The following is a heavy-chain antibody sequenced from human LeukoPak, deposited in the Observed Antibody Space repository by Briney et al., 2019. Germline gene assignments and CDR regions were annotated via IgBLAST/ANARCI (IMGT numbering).Heavy chain of an antibody. CDR2: IFYSGHT. V-gene: IGHV4-59*08. J-gene: IGHJ4*02. Sequence: ASETLSLTCTVSGASMNSYYWSWIRQPPGKGLEWIAYIFYSGHTNYNPSLKSRVTISVDTSKNQFSLKLGSVTAADTAVYYCARQPYMSGAYYFDYWGQGTLVTVSS. D-gene: IGHD1-26*01. CDR3: ARQPYMSGAYYFDY. CDR1: GASMNSYY.